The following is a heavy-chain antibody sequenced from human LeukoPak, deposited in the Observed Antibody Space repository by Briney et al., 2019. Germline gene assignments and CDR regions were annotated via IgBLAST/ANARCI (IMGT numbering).Heavy chain of an antibody. V-gene: IGHV3-43*02. CDR3: AKGSGKFDY. Sequence: GGSLRLSCVASGLNFDDSAMHWVRQAPGKGLEWVSLISADGGSTFSADSVKGRFSISRDNSKNSLYLQMNSLRSEDTAMYYCAKGSGKFDYWGQGTLVAASS. J-gene: IGHJ4*02. CDR2: ISADGGST. CDR1: GLNFDDSA.